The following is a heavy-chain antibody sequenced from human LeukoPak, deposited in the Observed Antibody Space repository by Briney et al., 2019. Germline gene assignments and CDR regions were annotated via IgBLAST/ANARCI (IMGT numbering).Heavy chain of an antibody. CDR2: ISYDGSNK. CDR3: AKDRDYDPFYGMDV. Sequence: GRSLRLSCAASGFTFSSYGMHWVRQAPGKGLEWVAVISYDGSNKYYADSVKGRFTISRDNSKNTLYLQMNSLRAEDTAVYYCAKDRDYDPFYGMDVWGQGTTVTVSS. V-gene: IGHV3-30*18. D-gene: IGHD3-3*01. CDR1: GFTFSSYG. J-gene: IGHJ6*02.